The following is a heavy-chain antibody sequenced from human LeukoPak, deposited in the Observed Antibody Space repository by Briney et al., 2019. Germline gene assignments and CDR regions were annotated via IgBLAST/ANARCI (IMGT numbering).Heavy chain of an antibody. V-gene: IGHV1-2*02. Sequence: GASVKVSCKASGYSFIDYYIHWVRQAPGQGLEWMGWVNPHSGGTKFAQKFQGRVTMTRDTSINTAYMEVSSLRSDDTAVYYCARDIGDYYGSGSYWLSWGQGTLVTVAS. CDR2: VNPHSGGT. CDR3: ARDIGDYYGSGSYWLS. J-gene: IGHJ4*02. D-gene: IGHD3-10*01. CDR1: GYSFIDYY.